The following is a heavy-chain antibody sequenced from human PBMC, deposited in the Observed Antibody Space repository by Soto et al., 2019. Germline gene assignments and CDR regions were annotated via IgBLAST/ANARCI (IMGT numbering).Heavy chain of an antibody. Sequence: GGSLRLSCAASGFTFSSYGMHWVRQAPGKGLEWVARINGDGSTTTYVDSVKGRFTISRDNAKNTVYLQMNSLRAEDTAVYYCARGSGPRGRPYWGQGILVTVSS. CDR2: INGDGSTT. V-gene: IGHV3-74*01. J-gene: IGHJ4*02. CDR1: GFTFSSYG. CDR3: ARGSGPRGRPY. D-gene: IGHD6-25*01.